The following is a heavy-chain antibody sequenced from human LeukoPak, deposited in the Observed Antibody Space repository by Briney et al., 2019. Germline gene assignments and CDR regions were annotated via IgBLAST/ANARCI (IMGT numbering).Heavy chain of an antibody. CDR1: GFSLSTSGVG. V-gene: IGHV2-5*02. D-gene: IGHD2-15*01. CDR3: ARLNVEVVHEY. J-gene: IGHJ4*02. Sequence: SGPTLSKPTQTLTLTCTFSGFSLSTSGVGVGWIRQPPGKALEWLALIYWDDDKRYSPSLKSRLTITKDTSKNQVVLTLTNMDSVDTATYYCARLNVEVVHEYWGQGTLVTVSS. CDR2: IYWDDDK.